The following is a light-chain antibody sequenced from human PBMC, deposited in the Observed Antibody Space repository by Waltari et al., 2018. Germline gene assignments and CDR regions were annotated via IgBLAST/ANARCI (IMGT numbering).Light chain of an antibody. CDR2: EVN. CDR3: SSYAGSNTVV. V-gene: IGLV2-8*01. Sequence: QSALTQPPSASGSPGQSVTISCTGTISDVGGYDYVSWYQQHPGKAPKVMIYEVNNRPYGVPDRFSGSKSGRPASLTVAGLQADDEAAYYCSSYAGSNTVVFGGGTKLTVL. CDR1: ISDVGGYDY. J-gene: IGLJ2*01.